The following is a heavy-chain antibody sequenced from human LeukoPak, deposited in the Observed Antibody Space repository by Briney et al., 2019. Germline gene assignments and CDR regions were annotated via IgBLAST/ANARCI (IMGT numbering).Heavy chain of an antibody. CDR1: GGTFSSYA. CDR3: ARGLYDSSGYSGY. D-gene: IGHD3-22*01. V-gene: IGHV1-69*01. J-gene: IGHJ4*02. CDR2: IIPIFGTA. Sequence: EASVKVSCKASGGTFSSYAISWVRQAPGQGLEWMGGIIPIFGTANYAQKFQGRVTITADESTSTAYMELSSLRSEDTAVYYCARGLYDSSGYSGYWGQGTLVTVSS.